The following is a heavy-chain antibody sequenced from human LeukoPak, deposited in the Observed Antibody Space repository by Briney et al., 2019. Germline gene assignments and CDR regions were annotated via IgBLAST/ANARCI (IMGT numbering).Heavy chain of an antibody. CDR3: ARERRGYSYGYLP. V-gene: IGHV4-30-4*01. CDR2: IHYSGST. D-gene: IGHD5-18*01. CDR1: GGSISSGDYY. Sequence: PSETLSLTCTVSGGSISSGDYYWSWIRQPPGKGLEWVGYIHYSGSTYYNPSLKSRVTISVDTSKNQFSLKLSSVTAADTAVYYCARERRGYSYGYLPWGQGTLVTVSS. J-gene: IGHJ4*02.